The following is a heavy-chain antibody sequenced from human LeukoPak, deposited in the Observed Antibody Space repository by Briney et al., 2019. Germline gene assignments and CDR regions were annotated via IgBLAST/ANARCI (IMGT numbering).Heavy chain of an antibody. CDR1: GFTFNNAW. CDR2: IKSESEGWAA. Sequence: GGSLTLSCATSGFTFNNAWMTWVRQAPGKGLEWVGRIKSESEGWAADYALFVKGRFTISRDDSKSTLYLLMNSLETEGTAIYYCTTDSRAFDYWGQGTLVTVSS. D-gene: IGHD4/OR15-4a*01. V-gene: IGHV3-15*01. CDR3: TTDSRAFDY. J-gene: IGHJ4*02.